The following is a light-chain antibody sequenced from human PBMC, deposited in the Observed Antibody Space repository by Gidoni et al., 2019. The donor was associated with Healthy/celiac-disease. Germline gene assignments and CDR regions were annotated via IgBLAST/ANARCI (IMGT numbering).Light chain of an antibody. V-gene: IGKV3-11*01. CDR1: QSVSSY. J-gene: IGKJ4*01. CDR3: QQRSNWPPRLT. Sequence: EVVLTQSPATLSLSPGERATLSCRASQSVSSYLAWYQQQPGQAPRLLIYDASNRTTGIPARFSGSGSGTDFTLTISSLEPEDFAVYYCQQRSNWPPRLTFGGGTKVEIK. CDR2: DAS.